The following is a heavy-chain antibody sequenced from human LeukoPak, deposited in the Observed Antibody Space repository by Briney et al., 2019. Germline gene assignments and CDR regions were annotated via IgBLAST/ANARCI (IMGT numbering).Heavy chain of an antibody. CDR3: ASPPTYYYDSSGLGLGY. D-gene: IGHD3-22*01. CDR2: ISYDGSNK. V-gene: IGHV3-30-3*01. Sequence: GGSLRLSCAASGFTFSSYAMHWVRQAPGKGLEWVAVISYDGSNKYYADSVKGRFTISRDNSKNTLYLQMNSLRAEDTAVYYCASPPTYYYDSSGLGLGYWGQGILVTVSS. J-gene: IGHJ4*02. CDR1: GFTFSSYA.